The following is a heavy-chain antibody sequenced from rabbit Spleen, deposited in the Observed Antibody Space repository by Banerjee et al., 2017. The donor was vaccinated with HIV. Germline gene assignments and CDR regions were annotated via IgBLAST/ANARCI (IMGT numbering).Heavy chain of an antibody. V-gene: IGHV1S45*01. J-gene: IGHJ6*01. Sequence: QEQLEESGGGLVQPEGSLTLTCKASGFSFSDRDVMCWVRQAPGKGLEWIACINTATGKAVYASWAKGRFTISKTSSNTVTLQMTSLTAADTATCFCARDLVGVIGWNFGWWGPGTLVTVS. D-gene: IGHD4-1*01. CDR3: ARDLVGVIGWNFGW. CDR2: INTATGKA. CDR1: GFSFSDRDV.